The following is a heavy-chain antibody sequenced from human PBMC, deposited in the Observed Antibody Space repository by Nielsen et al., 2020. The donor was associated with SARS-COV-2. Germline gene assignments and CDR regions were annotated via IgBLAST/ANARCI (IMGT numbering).Heavy chain of an antibody. J-gene: IGHJ4*02. V-gene: IGHV3-21*01. D-gene: IGHD5-18*01. CDR3: ATPRGYSYGPFDY. CDR1: GFTFSNYV. CDR2: ISSSSSYI. Sequence: GGSLRLSCAASGFTFSNYVMNWVRQAPGKGLEWVSSISSSSSYIYYADSVKGRFTISRDNAKNSLYLQMNSLRAEDTAVYYCATPRGYSYGPFDYWGQGTLVTVSS.